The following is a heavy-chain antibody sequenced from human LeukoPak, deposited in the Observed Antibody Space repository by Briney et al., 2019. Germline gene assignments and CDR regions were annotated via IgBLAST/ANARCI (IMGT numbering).Heavy chain of an antibody. D-gene: IGHD1-1*01. CDR1: GGSISSPNHD. CDR3: VTPYYNLSLKSRIPLTVDTSQNQLSLKLSSVTATDTAIFFCAQSLSATTWVGNWFDP. CDR2: IYYSGTI. V-gene: IGHV4-39*06. Sequence: SVTLSLTCSVSGGSISSPNHDWAWIRQPPGQGLQWIGSIYYSGTIYYNLLLKSPVTLSVDTTHNQFPPKLSSVPAANTYIYFRVTPYYNLSLKSRIPLTVDTSQNQLSLKLSSVTATDTAIFFCAQSLSATTWVGNWFDPWGQGTLVTVST. J-gene: IGHJ5*02.